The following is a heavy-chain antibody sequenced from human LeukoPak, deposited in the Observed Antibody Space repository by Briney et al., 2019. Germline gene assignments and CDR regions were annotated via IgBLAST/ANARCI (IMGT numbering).Heavy chain of an antibody. CDR3: ASGVTAMVTGPGPD. D-gene: IGHD5-18*01. V-gene: IGHV3-20*04. CDR1: GFTFDDYG. CDR2: INWNGGST. J-gene: IGHJ4*02. Sequence: GGSLRLSCAASGFTFDDYGMSWVRQAPGKGLEWVSGINWNGGSTGYADSVKGRFTISRDNAKNSLYLQMNSLRAEDTALYYCASGVTAMVTGPGPDWGQGTLVTVSS.